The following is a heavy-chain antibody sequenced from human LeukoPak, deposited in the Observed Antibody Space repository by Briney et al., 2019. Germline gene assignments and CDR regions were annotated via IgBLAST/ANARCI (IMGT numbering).Heavy chain of an antibody. CDR2: ISGSGGST. D-gene: IGHD1-26*01. CDR1: GFTFSSYA. V-gene: IGHV3-23*01. J-gene: IGHJ4*02. Sequence: PGGSLRLSCAASGFTFSSYAMSWVRQAPGKGLEWVSGISGSGGSTFYADSVKGRFTISRDNSKNTLYLQMDSLRAEGTAVYYCAKDPYSGSYFDSWGQGTLVTVSS. CDR3: AKDPYSGSYFDS.